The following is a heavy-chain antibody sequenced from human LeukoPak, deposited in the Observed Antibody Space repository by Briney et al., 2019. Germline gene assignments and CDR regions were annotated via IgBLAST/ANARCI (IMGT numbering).Heavy chain of an antibody. D-gene: IGHD3-3*01. Sequence: PGGSLRLSCAASGFTVSSSYMSWVRQAPGKGLEWVSVIYCGGSTYYADSVKGRFTISRDNSKNTLYLQMNSLRAEDTAVYYCARTPPYDFWSGYTNLDYWGQGTLVTVSS. CDR2: IYCGGST. CDR3: ARTPPYDFWSGYTNLDY. J-gene: IGHJ4*02. CDR1: GFTVSSSY. V-gene: IGHV3-66*02.